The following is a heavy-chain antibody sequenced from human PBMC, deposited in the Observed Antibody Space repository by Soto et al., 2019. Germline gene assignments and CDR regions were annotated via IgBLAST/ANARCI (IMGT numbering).Heavy chain of an antibody. J-gene: IGHJ6*03. V-gene: IGHV3-21*01. Sequence: EVQLVESGGGLVKPGGSLRLSCAASGFTFSSYSMNWVRQAPGKGLEWVSSISSSSSYIYYADSVKGRFTISRDNAKNSLYLQMNSLRAEDTAVYYCARAPYCSGGSCHWDYYYYYYMDVWGKGTTVTVSS. CDR1: GFTFSSYS. D-gene: IGHD2-15*01. CDR3: ARAPYCSGGSCHWDYYYYYYMDV. CDR2: ISSSSSYI.